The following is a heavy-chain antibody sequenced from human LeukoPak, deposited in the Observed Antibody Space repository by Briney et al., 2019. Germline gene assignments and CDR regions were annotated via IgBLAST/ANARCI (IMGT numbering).Heavy chain of an antibody. J-gene: IGHJ4*02. CDR3: ARDEAQSHPAAARHPAEPGAEWDY. Sequence: GASVKVSCKASGYTFTSYDINWVRQATGQGLEWMGWISAYNGNTNYAQKLQGRVTMTTDTSTSTAYMELRSLRSDDTAVYYCARDEAQSHPAAARHPAEPGAEWDYWGQGTLVTVSS. CDR1: GYTFTSYD. D-gene: IGHD6-6*01. V-gene: IGHV1-18*01. CDR2: ISAYNGNT.